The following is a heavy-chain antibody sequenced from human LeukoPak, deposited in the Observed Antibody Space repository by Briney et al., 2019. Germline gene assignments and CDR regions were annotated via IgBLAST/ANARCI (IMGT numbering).Heavy chain of an antibody. V-gene: IGHV4-59*01. CDR1: GVSLSIYY. CDR2: IYNSGST. CDR3: VRDRELNY. D-gene: IGHD1-7*01. Sequence: SETLSLTCTVSGVSLSIYYWSWVRQPPGKGLEWIGYIYNSGSTIYNPSLKSRATISADTSKNQFSLQLSSVTAADTAVYYCVRDRELNYWGQGTLVTVSS. J-gene: IGHJ4*02.